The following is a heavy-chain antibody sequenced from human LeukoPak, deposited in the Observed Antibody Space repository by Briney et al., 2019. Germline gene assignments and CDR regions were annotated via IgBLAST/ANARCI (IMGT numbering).Heavy chain of an antibody. CDR2: FDPEDGET. D-gene: IGHD3-16*02. Sequence: ASVKVSCKVSGYTLTELSMHWVRQAPGKGLEWMGGFDPEDGETIYAQKFQGRVTMTEDTSTDTAYMELSSLRSEDTAVYYCATSVITFGGVIVSPHDAFDIWGQGTMVSVSS. J-gene: IGHJ3*02. CDR1: GYTLTELS. CDR3: ATSVITFGGVIVSPHDAFDI. V-gene: IGHV1-24*01.